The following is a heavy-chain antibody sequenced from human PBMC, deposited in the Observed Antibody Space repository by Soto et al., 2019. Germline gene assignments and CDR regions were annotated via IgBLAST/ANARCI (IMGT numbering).Heavy chain of an antibody. CDR1: GGTFSSYA. D-gene: IGHD2-21*02. CDR2: IIPIFGTA. CDR3: ARGTAILGYYYYYGMDV. J-gene: IGHJ6*02. V-gene: IGHV1-69*13. Sequence: SVKVSCKASGGTFSSYAISCVRQAPGQGLEWMGGIIPIFGTANYAQKFQGRVTITADESTSTAYMELSSLRSEDTAVYYCARGTAILGYYYYYGMDVWGQGTTVTVSS.